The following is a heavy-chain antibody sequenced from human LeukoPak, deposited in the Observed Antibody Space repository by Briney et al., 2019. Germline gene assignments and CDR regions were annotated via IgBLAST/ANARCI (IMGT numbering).Heavy chain of an antibody. D-gene: IGHD5-24*01. Sequence: SETLSLTCTVSGGSVNNYYWAWIRQPPGKGLECLGHIYYSGSTSYSPSLRGRISISIDTSNNHFSLKLSTVTAADTAVYYCARFKRHSYKATTFTGFDYWGQGALVTVSS. J-gene: IGHJ4*02. CDR3: ARFKRHSYKATTFTGFDY. CDR2: IYYSGST. CDR1: GGSVNNYY. V-gene: IGHV4-59*02.